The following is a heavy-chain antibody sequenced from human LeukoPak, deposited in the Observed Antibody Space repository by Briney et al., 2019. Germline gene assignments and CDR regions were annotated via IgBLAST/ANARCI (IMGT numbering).Heavy chain of an antibody. CDR1: GFTFSSYG. D-gene: IGHD6-13*01. CDR2: ISYDGSNK. CDR3: AKDPYSSSWLIDY. Sequence: GRSLRLPCAASGFTFSSYGMHWVRQAPGKGLEWVAVISYDGSNKYYADSVKGRFTISRDNSENTLYLQMNSLRAEDTAVYYCAKDPYSSSWLIDYWGQGTLVTVSS. J-gene: IGHJ4*02. V-gene: IGHV3-30*18.